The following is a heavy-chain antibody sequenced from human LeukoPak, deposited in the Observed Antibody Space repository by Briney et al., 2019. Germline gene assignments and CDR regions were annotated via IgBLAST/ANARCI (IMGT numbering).Heavy chain of an antibody. V-gene: IGHV4-39*01. J-gene: IGHJ6*03. CDR2: IYYSGST. Sequence: SETLSLTCTVSGGSISSSSYYWGWIRQAPGKGLEWIGSIYYSGSTYYNPSLNSRVTISVDTSKNQFSLKLSSVTAADTAVYYCARHGYYYGSQYYYYYMDVWGKGTTVTVSS. D-gene: IGHD3-10*01. CDR1: GGSISSSSYY. CDR3: ARHGYYYGSQYYYYYMDV.